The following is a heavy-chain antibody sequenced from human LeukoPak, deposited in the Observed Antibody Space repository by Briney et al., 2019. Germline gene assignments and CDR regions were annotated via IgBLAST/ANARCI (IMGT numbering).Heavy chain of an antibody. CDR3: ARGPYYYGSGSYSYYFDY. J-gene: IGHJ4*02. Sequence: SQTLSLTCAVSGGSISSGGYSWSWIRQPPEKDLEWIGYISHSGSTSYNPSLKSRVAISVDRSKNQFSLKLNSVTAADTAVYYCARGPYYYGSGSYSYYFDYWGQGTLVTVSS. D-gene: IGHD3-10*01. CDR2: ISHSGST. CDR1: GGSISSGGYS. V-gene: IGHV4-30-2*01.